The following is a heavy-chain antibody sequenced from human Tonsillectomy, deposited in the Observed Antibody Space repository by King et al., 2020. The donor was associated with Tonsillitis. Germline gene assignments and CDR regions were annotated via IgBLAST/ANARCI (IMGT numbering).Heavy chain of an antibody. J-gene: IGHJ6*02. Sequence: QLQESGPGLVKPSKTLSLTCTVSGGSISSGGYYWSWIRQHPGKGLEWIGYIYYSGSTYYNPSLKSRVTISVDTSKNQFSLKLSSVTAADTAVYYCARDYYGRGNYYYHGMDVWGQGTTVTVSS. CDR3: ARDYYGRGNYYYHGMDV. V-gene: IGHV4-31*03. CDR1: GGSISSGGYY. CDR2: IYYSGST. D-gene: IGHD3-10*01.